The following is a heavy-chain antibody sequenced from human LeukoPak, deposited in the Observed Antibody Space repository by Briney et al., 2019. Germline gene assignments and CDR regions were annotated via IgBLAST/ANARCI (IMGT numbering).Heavy chain of an antibody. J-gene: IGHJ6*03. Sequence: ASVKVSCKASGYTFTSYYMHWVRQAPGQGLEWMGWISAYNGNTNYAQKLQGRVTMTTDTSTSTAYMELRSLRSDDTAVYYCARNFRYCSGGSCYSGGWYYYMDVWGKGTTVTISS. CDR2: ISAYNGNT. D-gene: IGHD2-15*01. CDR3: ARNFRYCSGGSCYSGGWYYYMDV. V-gene: IGHV1-18*04. CDR1: GYTFTSYY.